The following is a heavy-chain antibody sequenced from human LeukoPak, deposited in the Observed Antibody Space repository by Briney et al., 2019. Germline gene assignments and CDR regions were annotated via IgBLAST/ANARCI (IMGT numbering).Heavy chain of an antibody. CDR1: GGTFSSYA. CDR3: ARVHRWMGEIRLGDSASDI. D-gene: IGHD1-26*01. Sequence: ASVKVSRKASGGTFSSYAISWVRQAPGQGLEWMGRIIPILGIANYAQKFQGRVTITSDASRSTAYTELNSLKSDDTAMYFCARVHRWMGEIRLGDSASDIWGQGTMVIVSS. V-gene: IGHV1-69*04. J-gene: IGHJ3*02. CDR2: IIPILGIA.